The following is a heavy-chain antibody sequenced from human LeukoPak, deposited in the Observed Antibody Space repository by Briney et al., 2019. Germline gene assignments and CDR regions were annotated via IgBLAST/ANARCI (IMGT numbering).Heavy chain of an antibody. Sequence: QAGGSLRLSCAASGFTFSSYEMNWVRQAPGKGLEWVSYISSSGSTIYYADSVKGRFTISRDNAKNSLYLQMNSLRAEDTAVYYCARPTVSDDSSGYYRYPPYYYYMDVWGKGTTVTVSS. J-gene: IGHJ6*03. CDR1: GFTFSSYE. V-gene: IGHV3-48*03. CDR3: ARPTVSDDSSGYYRYPPYYYYMDV. D-gene: IGHD3-22*01. CDR2: ISSSGSTI.